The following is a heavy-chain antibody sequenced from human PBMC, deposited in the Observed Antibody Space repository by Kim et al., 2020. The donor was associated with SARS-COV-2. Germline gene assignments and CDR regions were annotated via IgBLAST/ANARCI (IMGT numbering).Heavy chain of an antibody. Sequence: SETLSLTCTVSGGSISSYYWSWIRQPPGKGLEWIGYIYYSGSTNYNPSLKSRVTISVDTSKNQFSLKLSSVTAADTAVYYCAWHYYDILTVYYPYYFDY. CDR2: IYYSGST. CDR1: GGSISSYY. J-gene: IGHJ4*01. CDR3: AWHYYDILTVYYPYYFDY. V-gene: IGHV4-59*01. D-gene: IGHD3-9*01.